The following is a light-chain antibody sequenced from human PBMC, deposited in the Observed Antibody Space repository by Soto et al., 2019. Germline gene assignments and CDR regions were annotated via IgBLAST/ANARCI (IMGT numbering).Light chain of an antibody. V-gene: IGKV3-20*01. CDR1: QSVSSSY. Sequence: EIVLTQSPGTLYLSPGERATLSCRASQSVSSSYLAWYHQNPGQAPRLLIYGASSRATGIPDRVSGSGSGTDFTLTISILEPEDFAVYDGNHYGLSPSWTFGKGTTVDIK. J-gene: IGKJ1*01. CDR2: GAS. CDR3: NHYGLSPSWT.